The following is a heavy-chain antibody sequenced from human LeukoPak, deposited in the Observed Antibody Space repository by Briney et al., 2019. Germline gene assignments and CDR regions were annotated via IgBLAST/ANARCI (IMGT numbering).Heavy chain of an antibody. V-gene: IGHV3-48*03. Sequence: GGSLRLSCAASGFTFSSYEMNWVRQAPGKGLEWVLYISSSGSTIYYADSVKGRFTISRDNAKNSLYLQMNSLRAEDTAVYYCARDRIAAAGQRLDYWGQGTLVTVSS. CDR2: ISSSGSTI. CDR3: ARDRIAAAGQRLDY. CDR1: GFTFSSYE. J-gene: IGHJ4*02. D-gene: IGHD6-13*01.